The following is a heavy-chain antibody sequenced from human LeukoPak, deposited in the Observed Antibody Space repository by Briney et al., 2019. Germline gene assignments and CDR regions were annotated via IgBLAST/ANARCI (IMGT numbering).Heavy chain of an antibody. D-gene: IGHD3-9*01. CDR2: INPNSGGT. CDR1: GYTFTGYY. J-gene: IGHJ6*02. CDR3: ARDGDDILTGYYQYYYYGMGV. V-gene: IGHV1-2*02. Sequence: ASVKVSCKASGYTFTGYYMHWVRQAPGQGLEWMGWINPNSGGTNYAQKFQGRVTMTRDTSISTAYMELSRLRSDATAVYYCARDGDDILTGYYQYYYYGMGVWGQGTTVTVSS.